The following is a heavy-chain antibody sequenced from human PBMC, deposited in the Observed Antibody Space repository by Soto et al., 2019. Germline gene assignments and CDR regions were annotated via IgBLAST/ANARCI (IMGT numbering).Heavy chain of an antibody. J-gene: IGHJ5*02. CDR1: GLSLTTGKLG. CDR3: ALIKYCSSTECYFASVGP. D-gene: IGHD2-2*01. Sequence: QVTLKESGPVVVKPTETLTLTCTVSGLSLTTGKLGVSWIRQPPGKALEWLAHVFSNDDKSYNASLRTRVTISKDTSRSQVLLTMTNMDPLDSATDCCALIKYCSSTECYFASVGPWGQGTLVTVSS. CDR2: VFSNDDK. V-gene: IGHV2-26*01.